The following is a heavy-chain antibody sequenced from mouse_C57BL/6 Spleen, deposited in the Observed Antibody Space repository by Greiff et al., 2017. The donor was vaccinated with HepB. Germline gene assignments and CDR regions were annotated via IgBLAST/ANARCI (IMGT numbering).Heavy chain of an antibody. Sequence: EVKLVESGGGLVQPGGSLSLSCAASGFTFTDYYMSWVRQPPGKALEWLGFIRNKANGYTTEYSASVKGRFTISRDNSQNILYLQMNALRAEDSATYYCARSYDYDDYAMDYWGQGTSVTVSS. D-gene: IGHD2-4*01. J-gene: IGHJ4*01. CDR1: GFTFTDYY. V-gene: IGHV7-3*01. CDR2: IRNKANGYTT. CDR3: ARSYDYDDYAMDY.